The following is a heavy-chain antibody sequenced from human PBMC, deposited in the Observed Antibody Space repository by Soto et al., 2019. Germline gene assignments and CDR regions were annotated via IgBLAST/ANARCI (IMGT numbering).Heavy chain of an antibody. D-gene: IGHD6-13*01. CDR1: GYSFTSYG. Sequence: XESLKISRKGSGYSFTSYGLIWVRQMPGKGLDWMGRIDPSDSYTNYSPSFQGHVTISADKSISTAYLQWSSLRASDTAMYYCARHLAAAGNFEYWGQGTLVTVSS. CDR3: ARHLAAAGNFEY. V-gene: IGHV5-10-1*01. J-gene: IGHJ4*02. CDR2: IDPSDSYT.